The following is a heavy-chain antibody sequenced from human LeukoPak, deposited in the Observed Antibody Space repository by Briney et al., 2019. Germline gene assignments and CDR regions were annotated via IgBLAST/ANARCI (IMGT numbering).Heavy chain of an antibody. V-gene: IGHV3-21*01. CDR3: ARGPNMNGDY. Sequence: GGSLRLSCAASGFNFSSYSMNWVRQAPGKGLEWVSSISSSSSYIYYADSAKGRFTISRDNAKDSLHLQMNSLRAEDTAVYYCARGPNMNGDYWGQGTLVTVSS. D-gene: IGHD2/OR15-2a*01. CDR1: GFNFSSYS. J-gene: IGHJ4*02. CDR2: ISSSSSYI.